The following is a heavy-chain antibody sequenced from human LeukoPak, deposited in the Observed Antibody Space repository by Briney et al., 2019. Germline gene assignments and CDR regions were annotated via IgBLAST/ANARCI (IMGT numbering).Heavy chain of an antibody. CDR1: GGSFSGYY. Sequence: SETRSLTCAVYGGSFSGYYWSWIRQPPGKGLEWIGEINHSGSTNYNPSLKSRVTISVDKSKNQFSLKLSSVTAADTAVYYCARVTEDTAMVDYWGQGTLVTVSS. CDR3: ARVTEDTAMVDY. CDR2: INHSGST. D-gene: IGHD5-18*01. J-gene: IGHJ4*02. V-gene: IGHV4-34*01.